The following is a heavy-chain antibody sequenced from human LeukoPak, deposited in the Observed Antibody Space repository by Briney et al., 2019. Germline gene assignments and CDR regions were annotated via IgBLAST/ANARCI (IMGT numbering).Heavy chain of an antibody. J-gene: IGHJ4*02. Sequence: SVKVSCKASGGTFSSYAISWVRQAPGQGLEWMGGIIPIFGTANYAQKFQGRVTITTDESTSTAYMELSSLRSEDTAVYYCARDYYDSSGYYPFDYWGQGTLVTVSS. CDR2: IIPIFGTA. CDR1: GGTFSSYA. CDR3: ARDYYDSSGYYPFDY. D-gene: IGHD3-22*01. V-gene: IGHV1-69*05.